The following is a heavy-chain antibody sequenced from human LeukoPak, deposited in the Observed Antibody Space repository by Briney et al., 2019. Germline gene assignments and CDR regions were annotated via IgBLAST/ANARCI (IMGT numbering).Heavy chain of an antibody. CDR1: GSTFSSYW. Sequence: GGSLRLSCAASGSTFSSYWMHWVRQAPGKGLVWVSRINTDGSRTSYADSVKGRFTISRDNAKNTLYLQMNSLRAEDTAVYYCVRVPSGTWYLDYWGQGTLVTVSS. D-gene: IGHD3-10*01. V-gene: IGHV3-74*01. J-gene: IGHJ4*02. CDR3: VRVPSGTWYLDY. CDR2: INTDGSRT.